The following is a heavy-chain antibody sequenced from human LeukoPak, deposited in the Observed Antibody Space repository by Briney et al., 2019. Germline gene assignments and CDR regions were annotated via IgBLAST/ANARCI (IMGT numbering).Heavy chain of an antibody. CDR3: ARARMYSSSWYQNRKEYFQH. J-gene: IGHJ1*01. Sequence: ASVKVSCKASGYTFTGYYMHWVRQAPGQGLEWMGWINPNSGGTNYAQKFQGRVTMTRDTSISTAYMELSRLRSDDTAVYYCARARMYSSSWYQNRKEYFQHWGQGTLVTVSS. CDR2: INPNSGGT. V-gene: IGHV1-2*02. CDR1: GYTFTGYY. D-gene: IGHD6-13*01.